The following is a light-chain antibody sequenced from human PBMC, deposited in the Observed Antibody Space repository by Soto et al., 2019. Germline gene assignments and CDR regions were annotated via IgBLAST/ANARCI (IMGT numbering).Light chain of an antibody. Sequence: VGVTVTITCRASQSISSYLNWYQQKPGKAPKLLIYAASSLQSGVPSRFSGSGSGTDFTLTTGVLQPEQFATSYRQGSYSTPQACGQGTKVDIK. J-gene: IGKJ1*01. CDR3: QGSYSTPQA. CDR1: QSISSY. V-gene: IGKV1-39*01. CDR2: AAS.